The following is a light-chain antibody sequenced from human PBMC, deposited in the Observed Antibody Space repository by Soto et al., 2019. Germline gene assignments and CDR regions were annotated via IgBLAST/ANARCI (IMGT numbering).Light chain of an antibody. CDR2: GAS. V-gene: IGKV3-20*01. J-gene: IGKJ1*01. Sequence: EVVLTQSPCTLSLSPGERATLSCRASQSVSSSYLAWYQQKPGQAPRLLIYGASSRATGIPARFSGSGSGTDFTLTISSLGPEDFAVYYCQQYNQWPPWTFGQGTKVDI. CDR1: QSVSSSY. CDR3: QQYNQWPPWT.